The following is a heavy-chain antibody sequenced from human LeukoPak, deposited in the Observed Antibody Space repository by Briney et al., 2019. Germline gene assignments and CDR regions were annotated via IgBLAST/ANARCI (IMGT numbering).Heavy chain of an antibody. CDR2: ISGSGGST. Sequence: PGGSLRLSCAASGFTFSSYAMSWVRQAPGKGLEWVSGISGSGGSTYYADSVKGRFTISRDNSKNTLYLQMNSLTAEDTALYYCAKDQINQWGSGSYWAYWGQGTLVTVSS. CDR1: GFTFSSYA. V-gene: IGHV3-23*01. CDR3: AKDQINQWGSGSYWAY. D-gene: IGHD3-10*01. J-gene: IGHJ4*02.